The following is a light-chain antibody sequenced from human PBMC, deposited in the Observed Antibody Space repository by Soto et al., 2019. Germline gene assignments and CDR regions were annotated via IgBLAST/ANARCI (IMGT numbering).Light chain of an antibody. CDR2: DNN. V-gene: IGLV1-51*01. CDR3: GTWDSSLSVLL. J-gene: IGLJ2*01. Sequence: QSVLTQPPSVSAAPGQKVTISCSGSSSNIGNNYVSWYQHLSGTAPKLLIYDNNKRPSGIPDRFSGSKSGTSATLDITGLQTGDEADYYCGTWDSSLSVLLFGGGTKVTVL. CDR1: SSNIGNNY.